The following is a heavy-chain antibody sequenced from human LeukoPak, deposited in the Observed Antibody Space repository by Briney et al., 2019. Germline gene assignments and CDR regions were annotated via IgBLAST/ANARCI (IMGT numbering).Heavy chain of an antibody. J-gene: IGHJ5*02. D-gene: IGHD2-15*01. Sequence: ASVKVSCKASGYTFTGYYMHWVRQAPGQGLEWMGRINPSSGGTDYAQKFQGRVTMTRDTSISTAYMELSRLRSDVTAMYYCARGYCSGGSCYSVENWFDPWGQGTLVTVSS. V-gene: IGHV1-2*06. CDR3: ARGYCSGGSCYSVENWFDP. CDR1: GYTFTGYY. CDR2: INPSSGGT.